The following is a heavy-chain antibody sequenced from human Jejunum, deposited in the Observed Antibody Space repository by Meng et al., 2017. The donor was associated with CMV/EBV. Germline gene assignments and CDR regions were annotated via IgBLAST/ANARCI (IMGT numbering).Heavy chain of an antibody. CDR1: GYTLAGNH. V-gene: IGHV1-2*02. CDR2: LTPKTGGT. Sequence: VYCKASGYTLAGNHLHCARQPPGQGLEWIGWLTPKTGGTFYAQKFQGRVTMTGDTSMSTAYMELRRLTADDTAVYYCARHGDYLDVLGQGTTVTVSS. D-gene: IGHD2-21*02. J-gene: IGHJ6*02. CDR3: ARHGDYLDV.